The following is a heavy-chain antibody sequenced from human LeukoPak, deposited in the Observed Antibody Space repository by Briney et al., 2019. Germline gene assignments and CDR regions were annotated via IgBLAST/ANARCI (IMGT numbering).Heavy chain of an antibody. CDR1: GFTFSSYA. Sequence: PGGSLRLSCAASGFTFSSYAMSWVRQAPGKGLEWVSAISGSGGSTYYADSVKGRFTISGDNSKNTLYLQMNSLRAEDTAVYYCAKEYTGTFSPFPSYFDNWGQGTLVTVSS. CDR3: AKEYTGTFSPFPSYFDN. D-gene: IGHD1-26*01. CDR2: ISGSGGST. J-gene: IGHJ4*02. V-gene: IGHV3-23*01.